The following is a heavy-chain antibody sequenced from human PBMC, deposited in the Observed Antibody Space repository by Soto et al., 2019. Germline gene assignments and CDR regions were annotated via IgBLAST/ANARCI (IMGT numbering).Heavy chain of an antibody. J-gene: IGHJ4*02. CDR2: IKSKTDGGTT. CDR1: GFTFSNAW. D-gene: IGHD6-19*01. CDR3: TTGVAVAAPGDY. Sequence: EVQLVESGGGLVKPGGSLRLSCAASGFTFSNAWMNWVRQAPWKGLEWVGRIKSKTDGGTTDYAAPVKGRFTISRDDSKNTLYLQMNSLKTEDTAVYYCTTGVAVAAPGDYWGQGTLVTVSS. V-gene: IGHV3-15*07.